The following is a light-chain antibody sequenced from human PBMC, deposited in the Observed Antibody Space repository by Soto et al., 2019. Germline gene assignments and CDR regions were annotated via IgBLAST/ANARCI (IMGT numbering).Light chain of an antibody. V-gene: IGKV3-15*01. CDR3: QQYGSSGT. CDR2: GAS. CDR1: LSVFSN. Sequence: EIVMTQSPATLSVSPGERATLSCRASLSVFSNLAWYQQKPGRAPRLLIYGASTRATGIPVRFSGSGSGTDFTLTISRLEPEDFAVYYCQQYGSSGTFGQGTKVDIK. J-gene: IGKJ1*01.